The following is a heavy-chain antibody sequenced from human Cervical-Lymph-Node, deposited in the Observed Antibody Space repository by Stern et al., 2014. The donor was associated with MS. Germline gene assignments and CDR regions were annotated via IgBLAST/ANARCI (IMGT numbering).Heavy chain of an antibody. J-gene: IGHJ4*02. CDR1: GFSLNINKVA. CDR2: VYWDDDK. D-gene: IGHD5-24*01. V-gene: IGHV2-5*02. CDR3: AHNRDGYFNR. Sequence: QITLKESGPTLVKPTQTLTLTCTFSGFSLNINKVAVGWIRPPPGKALEWLALVYWDDDKRYSPSLKSRLNITKDTSKNRVVLTVTNVDPVDTATYYCAHNRDGYFNRWGQGTLVTVSS.